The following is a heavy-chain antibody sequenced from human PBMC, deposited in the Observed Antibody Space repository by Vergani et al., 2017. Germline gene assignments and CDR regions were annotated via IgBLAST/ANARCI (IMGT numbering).Heavy chain of an antibody. D-gene: IGHD5-18*01. V-gene: IGHV3-21*04. CDR1: GFILSSYS. Sequence: EVQLAESGGGLVKPGGSLRLSCAASGFILSSYSMNWVRQAPGKGLEWVSSISSSSSYIYYADSVKGRFTISRDNAKNSLYLQMNSLRAEDTALYYCAKDSNSAEYFQHWGQGTLVTVSS. J-gene: IGHJ1*01. CDR3: AKDSNSAEYFQH. CDR2: ISSSSSYI.